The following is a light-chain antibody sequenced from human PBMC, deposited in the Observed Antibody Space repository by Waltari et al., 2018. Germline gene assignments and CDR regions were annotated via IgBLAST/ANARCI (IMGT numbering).Light chain of an antibody. CDR3: MQGTHWPPYT. J-gene: IGKJ2*01. Sequence: DVVMTQSPLSLPVTLGQPASTSCRSSQSLVYSDGNTYLHWFQQRPGQSPRRLIYKVSNRDSGVPDRFSGGGSGTDFTLKISRVEAEDVGVYYCMQGTHWPPYTFGQGTKLEIK. V-gene: IGKV2-30*01. CDR1: QSLVYSDGNTY. CDR2: KVS.